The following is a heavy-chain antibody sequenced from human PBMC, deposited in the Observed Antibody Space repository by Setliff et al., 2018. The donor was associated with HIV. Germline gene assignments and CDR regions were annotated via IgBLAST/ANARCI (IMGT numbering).Heavy chain of an antibody. V-gene: IGHV4-59*13. CDR1: GVSISVYY. CDR3: ARDRVHNPSYNFWSGPTNYYYYMDV. D-gene: IGHD3-3*01. Sequence: SETLSLTCTVSGVSISVYYWSWIRQPPGKGLEWIGYIYFSGSTNYNPSLKSRVTMSLDTSKSQFSLKLSSVTAADTAVYYCARDRVHNPSYNFWSGPTNYYYYMDVWGKGTTVTVSS. CDR2: IYFSGST. J-gene: IGHJ6*03.